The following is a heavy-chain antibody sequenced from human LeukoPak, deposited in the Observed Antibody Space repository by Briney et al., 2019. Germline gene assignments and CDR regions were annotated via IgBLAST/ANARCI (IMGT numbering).Heavy chain of an antibody. CDR3: ARDYSEYGDNGGWFDP. V-gene: IGHV4-61*02. Sequence: SETLSLTCTVSGGSISSGSYYWSWIRQPAGKGLEWIGRIYTSGSTNYNPSLKSRVTISVDTSKNQFSLKLSSVTAADTAVYYCARDYSEYGDNGGWFDPWGQGTLVTVSS. CDR2: IYTSGST. J-gene: IGHJ5*02. D-gene: IGHD4-17*01. CDR1: GGSISSGSYY.